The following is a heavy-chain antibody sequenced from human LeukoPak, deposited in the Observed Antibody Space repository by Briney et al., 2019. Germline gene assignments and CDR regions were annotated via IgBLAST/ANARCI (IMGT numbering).Heavy chain of an antibody. CDR2: ISGSGGRT. Sequence: PGGSLRLSCAASGFTFISYAMNWVLQATGKGLQWVSGISGSGGRTYYADSVKGRFTISRDNSKNMLYLQMNSLRAEDTAVYYCAKPSITDDYFDYWGQGTLVTVSS. J-gene: IGHJ4*02. D-gene: IGHD3-10*01. CDR3: AKPSITDDYFDY. CDR1: GFTFISYA. V-gene: IGHV3-23*01.